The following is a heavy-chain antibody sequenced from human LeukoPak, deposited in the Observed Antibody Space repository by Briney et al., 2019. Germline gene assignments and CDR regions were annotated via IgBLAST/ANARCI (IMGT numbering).Heavy chain of an antibody. CDR3: AKNGKYQLLGSWCDS. D-gene: IGHD2-2*01. V-gene: IGHV3-23*01. CDR2: ISGSGATT. Sequence: GGSLRLSCAASGFTFSSYAMSWVRQAPGKGLEWVSAISGSGATTYYADSVKGRFTISRDNSKNTLYLQMDGLRADDTAVYYCAKNGKYQLLGSWCDSWGQGTLVTVSS. J-gene: IGHJ5*01. CDR1: GFTFSSYA.